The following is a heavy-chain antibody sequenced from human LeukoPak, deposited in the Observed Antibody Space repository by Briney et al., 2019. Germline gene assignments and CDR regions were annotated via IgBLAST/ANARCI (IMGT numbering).Heavy chain of an antibody. V-gene: IGHV3-23*01. Sequence: PGGSLRLSCAASEFTFSSYAMSWVRQAPGKGLEWVSVISDSGGSTYYADSVKGRFTISRDNSKSTLYLQMNSLRAEDTAVYYCAKGVRRGVYGDYVYFDYWGQGTPVTVSS. D-gene: IGHD4-17*01. CDR1: EFTFSSYA. CDR3: AKGVRRGVYGDYVYFDY. CDR2: ISDSGGST. J-gene: IGHJ4*02.